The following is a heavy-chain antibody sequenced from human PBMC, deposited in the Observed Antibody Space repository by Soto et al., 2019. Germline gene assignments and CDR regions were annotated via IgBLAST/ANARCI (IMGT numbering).Heavy chain of an antibody. D-gene: IGHD5-12*01. Sequence: RSLTCDVYGRSFSSYYWNWIRQPPGKGLEWLGWSNHSGSTNYNPSLESRVTISLDTSKTQFSLQLTSVTAADTAVYYCARGEGRLVGTWFDPWGQGTLVTVSS. CDR1: GRSFSSYY. V-gene: IGHV4-34*01. CDR3: ARGEGRLVGTWFDP. J-gene: IGHJ5*02. CDR2: SNHSGST.